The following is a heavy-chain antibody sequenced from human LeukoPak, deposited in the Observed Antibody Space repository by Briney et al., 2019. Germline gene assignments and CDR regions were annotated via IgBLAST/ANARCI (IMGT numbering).Heavy chain of an antibody. CDR3: AKDLKIATHAFDI. Sequence: GGSLRLSCSASGFTFSTHAMYWVRQAPGKGLEYVSGISSNGGSTNYADSVKGRFTISRDNSKNTLYLQMSSLRAEDTAVYYCAKDLKIATHAFDIWGQGTMVTVSS. V-gene: IGHV3-64D*06. CDR1: GFTFSTHA. J-gene: IGHJ3*02. D-gene: IGHD1-26*01. CDR2: ISSNGGST.